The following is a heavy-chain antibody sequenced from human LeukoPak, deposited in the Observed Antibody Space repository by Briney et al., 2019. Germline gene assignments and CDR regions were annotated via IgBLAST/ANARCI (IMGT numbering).Heavy chain of an antibody. Sequence: GGSLRLSCAASGFTFSSYGMHWVRQAPGKGLEWVAVIWYDGSNKYYADSVKGRFTISRDNSKNTLYLRMNSLRAEDTAVYYCAREYDSSGWTIDYWGQGTLVTVSS. J-gene: IGHJ4*02. CDR3: AREYDSSGWTIDY. V-gene: IGHV3-33*01. CDR2: IWYDGSNK. D-gene: IGHD3-22*01. CDR1: GFTFSSYG.